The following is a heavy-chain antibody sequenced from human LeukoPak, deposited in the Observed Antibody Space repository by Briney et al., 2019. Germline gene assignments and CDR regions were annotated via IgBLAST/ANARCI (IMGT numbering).Heavy chain of an antibody. CDR3: VRHGLGSSWFGFDY. Sequence: GESLKISCKGSGYPFTTYWIGWVRQMPGKGLEWMGIIYPGDSDPRYSPSFQGQVTIPADTSISTAYLQWSSLKASDSAMYYCVRHGLGSSWFGFDYWGQGTLVTVSS. V-gene: IGHV5-51*01. J-gene: IGHJ4*02. CDR1: GYPFTTYW. CDR2: IYPGDSDP. D-gene: IGHD6-13*01.